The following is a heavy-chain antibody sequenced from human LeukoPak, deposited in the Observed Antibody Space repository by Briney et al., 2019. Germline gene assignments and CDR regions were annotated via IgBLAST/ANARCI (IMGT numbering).Heavy chain of an antibody. J-gene: IGHJ5*02. V-gene: IGHV4-59*01. CDR3: AAEAIWFVGNWFDP. Sequence: PSETLSLTCTVSGGSISSYYWSWIRQPPGKGLEWIGYIYYSGSTNYKPSLKSRVTISVDTSKNQFSLKLSSVTAADTAVYYCAAEAIWFVGNWFDPWGQGTLVTVSS. CDR1: GGSISSYY. CDR2: IYYSGST. D-gene: IGHD3-10*01.